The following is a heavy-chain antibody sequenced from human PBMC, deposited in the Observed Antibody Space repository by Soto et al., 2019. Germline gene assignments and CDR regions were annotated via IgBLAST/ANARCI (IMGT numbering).Heavy chain of an antibody. J-gene: IGHJ2*01. V-gene: IGHV3-30-3*01. CDR3: ARAFNCYDTTGHSLSWYFDL. Sequence: QVQLVESGGGVVQPGRSLRLSCVVSGFTFSSYAMHWVRQAPGKGLEWVALISYDGGKKYYADSVKGRFTISRDNSKNGLYLQMNSLRAEDTSVYYCARAFNCYDTTGHSLSWYFDLWGRGTLVTVSS. CDR2: ISYDGGKK. CDR1: GFTFSSYA. D-gene: IGHD3-22*01.